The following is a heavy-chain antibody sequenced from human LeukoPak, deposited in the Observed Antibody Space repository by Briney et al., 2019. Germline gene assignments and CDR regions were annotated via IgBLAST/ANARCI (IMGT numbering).Heavy chain of an antibody. V-gene: IGHV3-7*01. CDR1: GFTFNSFA. J-gene: IGHJ4*02. CDR2: IKRDGSQE. Sequence: GGSLRLSCTASGFTFNSFAMNWVRQAPGKGLEWVANIKRDGSQENYVDSVKGRFTISRDNAKNSLYLQMNSLRAEDTAIYYCAREGSGYDYWGQGTLVTVSS. D-gene: IGHD2-15*01. CDR3: AREGSGYDY.